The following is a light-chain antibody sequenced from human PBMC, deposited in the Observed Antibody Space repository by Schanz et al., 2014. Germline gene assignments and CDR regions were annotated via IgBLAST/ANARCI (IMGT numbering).Light chain of an antibody. J-gene: IGLJ2*01. CDR1: SSDVGAYNY. V-gene: IGLV2-11*01. CDR2: DVT. CDR3: SSYTSSSTPGVV. Sequence: QSALTQPRSVSGSLGQSVTISCTGASSDVGAYNYVSWYQQHPGKAPKLMIYDVTKRPSGVPDRFSGSKSGNTASLTVSGLQAEDEADYYCSSYTSSSTPGVVFGGGTKLTVL.